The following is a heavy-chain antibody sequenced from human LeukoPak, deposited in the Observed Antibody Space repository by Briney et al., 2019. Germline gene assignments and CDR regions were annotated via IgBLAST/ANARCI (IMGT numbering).Heavy chain of an antibody. D-gene: IGHD5-18*01. V-gene: IGHV1-18*01. CDR1: GYTFTSYG. Sequence: ASVKVSCKASGYTFTSYGISWVRQAPGQGLEWMGWISAYNGNTNYAQKLQGRVTMTTDTSTSTAYMELRSLRSDDTAVYHCARDRYSYGYRLTDYWGQGTLVTVSS. CDR3: ARDRYSYGYRLTDY. J-gene: IGHJ4*02. CDR2: ISAYNGNT.